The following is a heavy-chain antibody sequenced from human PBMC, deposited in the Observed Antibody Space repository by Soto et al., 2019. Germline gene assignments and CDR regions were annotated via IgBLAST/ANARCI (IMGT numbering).Heavy chain of an antibody. CDR2: IFYTGST. CDR3: ARDFLTRTTWGSATAQFSYYGMAV. Sequence: PSATLSLTCSVSGGTFTSGAYFWSWIRQPPGKGLVCIGSIFYTGSTYFSPSIKSRASMSMDTSKNLFSLRNLTSDDTAVYFCARDFLTRTTWGSATAQFSYYGMAVWGQGSTVAVSS. V-gene: IGHV4-30-4*02. J-gene: IGHJ6*02. CDR1: GGTFTSGAYF. D-gene: IGHD3-9*01.